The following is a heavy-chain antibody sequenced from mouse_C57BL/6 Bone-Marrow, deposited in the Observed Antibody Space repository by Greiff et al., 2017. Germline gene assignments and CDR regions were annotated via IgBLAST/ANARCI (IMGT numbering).Heavy chain of an antibody. V-gene: IGHV1-18*01. Sequence: VQLKESGPELVKPGASVKIPCKASGYTFTDYNMDWVKQSHGKSLEWIGDINPNNGGTIYNQKFKGKATLTVDKSSSTAYMELRSLTSEDTAVYYCARLGDLGTYYFDYWGQGTTLTVSS. D-gene: IGHD3-3*01. J-gene: IGHJ2*01. CDR1: GYTFTDYN. CDR2: INPNNGGT. CDR3: ARLGDLGTYYFDY.